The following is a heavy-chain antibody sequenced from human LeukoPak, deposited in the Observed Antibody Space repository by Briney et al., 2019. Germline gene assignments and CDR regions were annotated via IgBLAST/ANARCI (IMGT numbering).Heavy chain of an antibody. J-gene: IGHJ5*02. CDR2: INHSGST. V-gene: IGHV4-34*01. Sequence: SETLSLTCAVYGGSFSGYYWSWIRQPPGKGLEWIGEINHSGSTNYNPSIKSRVTISVDTSKNQFSLNLTPVTAADTAVYYCARLYIGGYSRSTNYNWFDPRGQGTLVTVSS. CDR1: GGSFSGYY. CDR3: ARLYIGGYSRSTNYNWFDP. D-gene: IGHD6-13*01.